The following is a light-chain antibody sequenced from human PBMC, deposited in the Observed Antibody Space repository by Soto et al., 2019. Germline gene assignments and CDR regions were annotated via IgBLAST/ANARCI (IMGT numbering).Light chain of an antibody. V-gene: IGLV2-8*01. CDR3: ASYAGSNNLL. Sequence: QSALTQPPSASGSPGQSVTISCTGTTSDVGTYDSVSWYQQHPGKAPNLIIYEVNKRPSGVPDRFSGSKSGNTASLTVSGLQAEDETHYYCASYAGSNNLLFGGGTKVTVL. CDR1: TSDVGTYDS. J-gene: IGLJ3*02. CDR2: EVN.